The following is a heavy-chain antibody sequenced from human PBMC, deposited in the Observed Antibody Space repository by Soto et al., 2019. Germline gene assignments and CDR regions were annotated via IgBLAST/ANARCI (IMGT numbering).Heavy chain of an antibody. CDR2: IIPIFGTA. V-gene: IGHV1-69*12. CDR3: ASPTVGYYNGMDV. Sequence: QVQLVQSGAEVKKPGSSVKVSCKASGGTSSNYAINWVRQAPGQGLEWMGGIIPIFGTADYAQKFQGRVTITADESPSTAYMELSSLRSEDTAVYYCASPTVGYYNGMDVWGQGTTVTVSS. CDR1: GGTSSNYA. J-gene: IGHJ6*02. D-gene: IGHD4-4*01.